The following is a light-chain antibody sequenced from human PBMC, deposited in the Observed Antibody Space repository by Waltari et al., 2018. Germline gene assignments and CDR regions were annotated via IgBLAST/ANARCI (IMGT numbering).Light chain of an antibody. V-gene: IGLV2-14*03. CDR3: SSYTSSSTLV. CDR2: DVS. CDR1: SSDVGGYNY. Sequence: QSALTQPASVSGSPGQSITISCTGTSSDVGGYNYFSWYQQHPGKAPKLMIYDVSNRPSGVSNRFSGPKAGNTASLTISGLQAEDEADYYCSSYTSSSTLVFGGGTKLTVL. J-gene: IGLJ2*01.